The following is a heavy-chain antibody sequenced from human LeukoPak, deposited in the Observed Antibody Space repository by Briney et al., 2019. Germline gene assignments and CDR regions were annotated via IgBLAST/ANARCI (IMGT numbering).Heavy chain of an antibody. CDR3: AKVGPVPAAMFAFDI. CDR1: GFTFSHYS. D-gene: IGHD2-2*01. J-gene: IGHJ3*02. Sequence: GGSLRLSCAASGFTFSHYSMNWVRQAPGKGVEWVSYIMTSGERTSYADSVKGRFTISRDNAKNSLSLQMNSLTDEDTAVYYCAKVGPVPAAMFAFDIWGQGTMVTVSS. V-gene: IGHV3-48*02. CDR2: IMTSGERT.